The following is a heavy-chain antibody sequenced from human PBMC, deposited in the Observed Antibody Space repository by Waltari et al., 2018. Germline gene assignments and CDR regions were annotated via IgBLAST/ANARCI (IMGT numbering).Heavy chain of an antibody. V-gene: IGHV3-7*01. Sequence: EVQVVESGGGLVQPGGSLRLSCAASGFTFSFYYMSWVRQAPGKGLEWVANIKPDGSEKQYVDSVKGRFIISRDNAKSSWYLEANSLRVEDTALYYCGAWATTPYWGQGILVTVSS. CDR1: GFTFSFYY. CDR2: IKPDGSEK. J-gene: IGHJ4*02. CDR3: GAWATTPY. D-gene: IGHD4-4*01.